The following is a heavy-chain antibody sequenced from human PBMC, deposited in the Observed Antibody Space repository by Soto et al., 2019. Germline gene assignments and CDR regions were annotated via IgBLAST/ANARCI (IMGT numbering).Heavy chain of an antibody. CDR1: GFTFSSYA. CDR3: ARDSPYSSSWDDLNWFDP. CDR2: ISYDGSNK. Sequence: GGSLRLSCAASGFTFSSYAMHWVRQAPGKGLEWVAVISYDGSNKYYADSVKGRFTISRDNSKNTLYLQMNSLRAEDTAVYYCARDSPYSSSWDDLNWFDPWGQGT. J-gene: IGHJ5*02. V-gene: IGHV3-30-3*01. D-gene: IGHD6-13*01.